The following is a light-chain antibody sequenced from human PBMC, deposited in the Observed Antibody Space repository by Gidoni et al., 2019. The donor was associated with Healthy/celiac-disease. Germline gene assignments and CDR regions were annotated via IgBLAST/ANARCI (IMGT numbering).Light chain of an antibody. CDR1: QSVSSN. CDR3: QQYNNWLWT. CDR2: GAS. J-gene: IGKJ1*01. Sequence: DIVTTQSPATLSVSPGERATLSCRASQSVSSNLAWYQQKPGQAPRLLIYGASTRATGIPARFSGSGSGTEFTLTISSLQSEDVAVYYCQQYNNWLWTFGQGTKVEIK. V-gene: IGKV3-15*01.